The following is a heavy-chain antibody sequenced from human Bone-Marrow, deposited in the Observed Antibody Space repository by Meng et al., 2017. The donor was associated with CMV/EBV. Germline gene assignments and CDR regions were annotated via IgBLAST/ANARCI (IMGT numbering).Heavy chain of an antibody. CDR2: INPTSGDT. V-gene: IGHV1-2*02. Sequence: ASVKVSCKASGYGFNAYNFHWVRQAPGQGLEWMGYINPTSGDTHYRQKFQGRVTMTRDTSISTAYMELSRLRSDDTAVYYCARGGGITMIVVVINKWYFDLWGRGTLVTVSS. D-gene: IGHD3-22*01. CDR3: ARGGGITMIVVVINKWYFDL. J-gene: IGHJ2*01. CDR1: GYGFNAYN.